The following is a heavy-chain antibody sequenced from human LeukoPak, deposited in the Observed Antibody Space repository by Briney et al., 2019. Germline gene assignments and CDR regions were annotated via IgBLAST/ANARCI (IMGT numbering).Heavy chain of an antibody. CDR2: MKSNHDGGTS. CDR1: GFTFHNAW. Sequence: AGGSLRLSCAASGFTFHNAWMTWVRQAPGKGLEWVGRMKSNHDGGTSDYAAPVKGRFTISRDDSKNTLYLHMNSLRAEDTAVYYCTTLSNDVLYWGQGTLVTVS. CDR3: TTLSNDVLY. D-gene: IGHD4-11*01. V-gene: IGHV3-15*01. J-gene: IGHJ4*02.